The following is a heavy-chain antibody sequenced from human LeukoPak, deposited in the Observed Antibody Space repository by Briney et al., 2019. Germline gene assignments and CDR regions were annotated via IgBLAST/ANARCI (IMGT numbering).Heavy chain of an antibody. CDR2: INTNTGNP. Sequence: ASVKVSCKASGYTFTSYAMNWVRQAPGQGLEWMGWINTNTGNPTYAQGFTGRFVFSLDTSVSTAYLQISSLKAEDTAVYYCARETHSYGVHYYYYGMDVWGQGTTVTVSS. J-gene: IGHJ6*02. V-gene: IGHV7-4-1*02. D-gene: IGHD5-18*01. CDR1: GYTFTSYA. CDR3: ARETHSYGVHYYYYGMDV.